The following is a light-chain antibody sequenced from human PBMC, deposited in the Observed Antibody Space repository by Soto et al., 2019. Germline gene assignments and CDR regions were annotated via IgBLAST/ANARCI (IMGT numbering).Light chain of an antibody. Sequence: QSVLTQPPSASGSPGQSVTISCTGTSSDVGGYNYVSWYQQHPSKAPKLMIYEVSKRPSGVPDRFSGSKSGNTASLTVSGLQAEDEADYYCSSYAGSKNLVFGGGTKLTVL. V-gene: IGLV2-8*01. CDR1: SSDVGGYNY. CDR3: SSYAGSKNLV. CDR2: EVS. J-gene: IGLJ2*01.